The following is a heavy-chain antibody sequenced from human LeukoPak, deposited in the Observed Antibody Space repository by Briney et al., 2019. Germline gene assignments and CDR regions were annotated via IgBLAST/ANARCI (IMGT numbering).Heavy chain of an antibody. CDR3: ATEVIIAVTGNDY. V-gene: IGHV3-15*07. J-gene: IGHJ4*02. CDR1: GFTFSSVW. CDR2: IRSKTHGETI. D-gene: IGHD6-19*01. Sequence: GGSLRLSCAASGFTFSSVWMNWVRQAPGKGLEWVGRIRSKTHGETIDYAAPVRGRFTISRDDSKNTLYLQLNSLKTEDTAVYYCATEVIIAVTGNDYWGQGSLVTVSS.